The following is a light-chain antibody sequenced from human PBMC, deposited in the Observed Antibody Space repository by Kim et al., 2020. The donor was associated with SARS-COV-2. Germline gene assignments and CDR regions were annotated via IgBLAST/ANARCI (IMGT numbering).Light chain of an antibody. V-gene: IGLV2-11*03. J-gene: IGLJ2*01. CDR3: CTYAGSFTWV. CDR2: DVS. Sequence: GQSVTISCTGSSSDVGNYNLVSWYQQHPGKAPKLIICDVSHRPSGVPDRFSGSKSGNTASLTISGLQSEDEADYYCCTYAGSFTWVFGGGTALTVL. CDR1: SSDVGNYNL.